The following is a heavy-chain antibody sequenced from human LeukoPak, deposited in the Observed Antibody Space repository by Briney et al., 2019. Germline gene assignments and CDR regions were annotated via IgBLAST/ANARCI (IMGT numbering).Heavy chain of an antibody. CDR1: GGSFSGHY. CDR2: INHSGST. Sequence: SGTLSLTCAVYGGSFSGHYCSWIRQLPGKGLEWIGGINHSGSTNYNPSLKSRVTISVDTSKNQFSLKLSSVTAADTAVYYCAREGDSSSVGWFDPWGQGTLVTVSS. CDR3: AREGDSSSVGWFDP. D-gene: IGHD6-13*01. V-gene: IGHV4-34*01. J-gene: IGHJ5*02.